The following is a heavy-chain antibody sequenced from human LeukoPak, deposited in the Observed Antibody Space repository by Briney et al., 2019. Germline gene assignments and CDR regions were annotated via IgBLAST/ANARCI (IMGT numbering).Heavy chain of an antibody. CDR1: GGSISSGGYS. J-gene: IGHJ5*02. V-gene: IGHV4-30-2*03. CDR2: IYYSGST. D-gene: IGHD6-6*01. Sequence: KPSETLSLTCAVSGGSISSGGYSWSWIRQPPGKGLEWIGSIYYSGSTYYNPSLKSRVTISVDTSKNQFSLKLSSVTAADTAVYYCASSIAARPYWFDPWGQGTLVTVSS. CDR3: ASSIAARPYWFDP.